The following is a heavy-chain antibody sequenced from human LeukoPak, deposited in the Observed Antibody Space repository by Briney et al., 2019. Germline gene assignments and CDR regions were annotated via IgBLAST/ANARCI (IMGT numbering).Heavy chain of an antibody. V-gene: IGHV3-7*04. CDR2: IKQDGSEK. CDR3: ARGDSQSKYRQFDS. CDR1: GFTFDTYW. D-gene: IGHD3-16*02. J-gene: IGHJ4*02. Sequence: GGSLRLSCAASGFTFDTYWMSWVRQAPGKGLEWVANIKQDGSEKDYVDSVKGRFTISRDNAKNSLYLQMNSLRAEDTGVYYCARGDSQSKYRQFDSWGQGSLVIVSS.